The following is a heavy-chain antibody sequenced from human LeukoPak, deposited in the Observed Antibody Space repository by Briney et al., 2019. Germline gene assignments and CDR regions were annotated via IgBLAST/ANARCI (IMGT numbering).Heavy chain of an antibody. D-gene: IGHD6-19*01. J-gene: IGHJ4*02. CDR3: ARGRGWIAVAGPLLFDS. Sequence: LETRSLTCTVSGGSISSDYWNWIRQPPGKGLEWIGYIFYSESSNYNPSLKSRVTMSVDTSKNQFSLSLNSVTAADTAVYYCARGRGWIAVAGPLLFDSWGQGTLVTVSS. CDR2: IFYSESS. V-gene: IGHV4-59*01. CDR1: GGSISSDY.